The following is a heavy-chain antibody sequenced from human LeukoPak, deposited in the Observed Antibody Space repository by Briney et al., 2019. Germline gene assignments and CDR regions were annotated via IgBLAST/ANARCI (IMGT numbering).Heavy chain of an antibody. D-gene: IGHD3-22*01. J-gene: IGHJ4*02. V-gene: IGHV4-38-2*02. CDR1: GYSISSGYY. CDR2: IYHSGST. CDR3: ARDARNYYDSSGYLDY. Sequence: SETLSLTCTVSGYSISSGYYWGWIRQPPGKGLEWIGRIYHSGSTYYNPSLKSRVTISVDTSKNQFSLKLSSVTAADTAVYYCARDARNYYDSSGYLDYWGQGTLVTVSS.